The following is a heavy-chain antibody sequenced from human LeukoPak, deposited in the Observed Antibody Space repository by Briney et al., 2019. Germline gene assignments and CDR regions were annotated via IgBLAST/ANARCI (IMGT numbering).Heavy chain of an antibody. CDR3: ARGPRGTIFGVVTLYYFDY. CDR1: GFTFSSYA. D-gene: IGHD3-3*01. V-gene: IGHV3-30*04. CDR2: ISYDGSNK. J-gene: IGHJ4*02. Sequence: QPGRSLRLSCAASGFTFSSYAMHWVRQAPGKGLEWVAVISYDGSNKYYADSVKGRFTISRDNSKNTLYLQMNSLRAGDTAVYYCARGPRGTIFGVVTLYYFDYWGQGTLVTVSS.